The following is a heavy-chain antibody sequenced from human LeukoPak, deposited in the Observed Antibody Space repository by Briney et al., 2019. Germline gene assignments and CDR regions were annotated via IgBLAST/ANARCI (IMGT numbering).Heavy chain of an antibody. Sequence: ASVKVSCKASGYTFTSYAMNWVRQAPGQGLEWMGWINTNTGNPTYAQGFTGRFVFSLDTSVSTAYLQISSLKAEDTAVYYRARDGSSGWSTPQDYWGQGTPVTVSS. D-gene: IGHD6-19*01. CDR1: GYTFTSYA. V-gene: IGHV7-4-1*02. J-gene: IGHJ4*02. CDR2: INTNTGNP. CDR3: ARDGSSGWSTPQDY.